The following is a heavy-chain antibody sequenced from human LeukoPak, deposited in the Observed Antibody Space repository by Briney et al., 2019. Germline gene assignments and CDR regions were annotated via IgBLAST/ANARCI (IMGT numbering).Heavy chain of an antibody. CDR3: ARVRRGAFDI. D-gene: IGHD5-12*01. CDR1: GFTFSAYE. Sequence: GGSLRLSCAASGFTFSAYEMNWVRQAPGKGLEWVSYIGSSGSTVYYADSVKGRFTISRDNAKNSLYMQMESLRDEDTAIYYCARVRRGAFDIWGQGTMVTVSS. J-gene: IGHJ3*02. V-gene: IGHV3-48*03. CDR2: IGSSGSTV.